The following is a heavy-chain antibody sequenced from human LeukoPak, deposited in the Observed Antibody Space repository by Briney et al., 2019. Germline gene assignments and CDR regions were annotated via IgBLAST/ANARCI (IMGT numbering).Heavy chain of an antibody. CDR1: GGSFSGYY. CDR2: INHSGST. Sequence: SETLSLTCAVHGGSFSGYYWSLIRQPPGKGLEWIGEINHSGSTNYNPSLKSRVTISVDTSKNQFSLKLSSVTAADTAVYYCARSIVATYYYYYGMDVWGQGTTVTVSS. CDR3: ARSIVATYYYYYGMDV. J-gene: IGHJ6*02. V-gene: IGHV4-34*01. D-gene: IGHD5-12*01.